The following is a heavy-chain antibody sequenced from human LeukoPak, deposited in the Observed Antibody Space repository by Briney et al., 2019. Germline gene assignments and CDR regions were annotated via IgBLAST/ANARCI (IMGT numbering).Heavy chain of an antibody. V-gene: IGHV4-31*03. Sequence: SQTLSLTCTVSGDSISRGGYYWSWIRQHSGKGLEWIGYIYYSGSTYYNPSLKSRVTISLDTSKNQFSLKLSSVTAADTAVYYCARMKGRDGYKSFDYWGQGTLVTVSS. CDR2: IYYSGST. CDR1: GDSISRGGYY. CDR3: ARMKGRDGYKSFDY. J-gene: IGHJ4*02. D-gene: IGHD5-24*01.